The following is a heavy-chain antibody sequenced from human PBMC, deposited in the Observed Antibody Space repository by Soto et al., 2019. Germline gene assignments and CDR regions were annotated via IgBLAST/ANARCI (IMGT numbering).Heavy chain of an antibody. J-gene: IGHJ4*02. Sequence: PGGSLRLSCAASGFSFSTYGMHWVRQAPCKGLEWVAFISNDGSNKYYADSVKGRFTISRDNSKNTLYLQMNSLRAEDTAVYYCARDGPQPQQLVRYFDYWGQGTLVTVSS. CDR3: ARDGPQPQQLVRYFDY. D-gene: IGHD6-13*01. CDR1: GFSFSTYG. V-gene: IGHV3-30*03. CDR2: ISNDGSNK.